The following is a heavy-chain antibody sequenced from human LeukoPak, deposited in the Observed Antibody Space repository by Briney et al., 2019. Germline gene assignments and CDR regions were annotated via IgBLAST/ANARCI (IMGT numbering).Heavy chain of an antibody. D-gene: IGHD3-10*01. J-gene: IGHJ5*02. V-gene: IGHV1-2*02. Sequence: ASAKVSCKASAYTFTGYYMHWVRQAPGQGVEWMGWINPNSGGTNYAQKFQGRVTMTRDTSISTAYMELNRLTSDDTAVYYCARMVRGFPSWGQGTRVIVSS. CDR2: INPNSGGT. CDR1: AYTFTGYY. CDR3: ARMVRGFPS.